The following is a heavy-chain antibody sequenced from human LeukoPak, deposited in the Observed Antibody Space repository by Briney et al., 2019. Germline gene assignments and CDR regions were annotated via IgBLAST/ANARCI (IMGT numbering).Heavy chain of an antibody. D-gene: IGHD6-19*01. J-gene: IGHJ5*02. CDR2: IYYSGST. V-gene: IGHV4-59*01. CDR1: GGSISGYY. Sequence: SETLPLTCIVSGGSISGYYWTWIRQPPGKGLEWIGYIYYSGSTNYSPSLKSRVTISVDTSKNQFSLKLSSVTAADTAVYFCARGNSGWYHWGQGTLVTVSS. CDR3: ARGNSGWYH.